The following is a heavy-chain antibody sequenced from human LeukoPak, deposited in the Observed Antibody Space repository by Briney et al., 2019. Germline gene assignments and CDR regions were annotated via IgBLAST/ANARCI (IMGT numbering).Heavy chain of an antibody. CDR2: IYYSGST. CDR3: ARSQRGYSIVPSPYGSFDY. D-gene: IGHD4-11*01. V-gene: IGHV4-59*01. J-gene: IGHJ4*02. CDR1: GGSISSYY. Sequence: SETLSLTCTVSGGSISSYYWSWIRQPPGKGLEWIGYIYYSGSTNYNPSLKSRVTISVDTSKNQFSLKLSSVTAAGTAVYYCARSQRGYSIVPSPYGSFDYWGQGTLVTVSS.